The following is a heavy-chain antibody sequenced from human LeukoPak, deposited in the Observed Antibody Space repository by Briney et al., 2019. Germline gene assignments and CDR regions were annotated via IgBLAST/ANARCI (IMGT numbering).Heavy chain of an antibody. D-gene: IGHD3-16*01. V-gene: IGHV3-7*01. CDR1: GFTFSSYW. CDR2: IKQDGSEK. CDR3: ARAFGGGFDY. J-gene: IGHJ4*02. Sequence: GGSLRLSCEGSGFTFSSYWMAWVRQAPGKGLEWVANIKQDGSEKYYVDSVKGRFTISRDNAKNSPSLQMNSLRAEDTAVYYCARAFGGGFDYWGQGTLVTVSS.